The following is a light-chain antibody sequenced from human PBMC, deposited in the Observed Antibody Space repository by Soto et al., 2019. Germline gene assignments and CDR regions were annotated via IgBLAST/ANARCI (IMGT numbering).Light chain of an antibody. CDR1: SREVGLYNY. J-gene: IGLJ2*01. CDR2: EVS. Sequence: QSALTQPASVSGSPGQSITISCTGTSREVGLYNYVSWYQQHPGKAPKLTIYEVSDRPSGVSNRFSGSKSGNTASLTISGFQAEDEADYYCSSYTRSSAVVFGGATKVTVL. V-gene: IGLV2-14*01. CDR3: SSYTRSSAVV.